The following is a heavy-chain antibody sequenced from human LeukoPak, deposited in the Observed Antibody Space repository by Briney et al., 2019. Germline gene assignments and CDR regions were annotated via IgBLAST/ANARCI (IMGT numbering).Heavy chain of an antibody. CDR3: ARGSIAYYYMDV. J-gene: IGHJ6*03. CDR1: GGSISSTRYY. CDR2: IYYSGNT. D-gene: IGHD3-22*01. V-gene: IGHV4-39*01. Sequence: KSSETLSLTCTVSGGSISSTRYYWGWIRQPPGKGLEWIGSIYYSGNTYYNPSLKSRVTMSVDRSKNQFSLKLSSVTAADTAVYYCARGSIAYYYMDVWGKGTTVTISS.